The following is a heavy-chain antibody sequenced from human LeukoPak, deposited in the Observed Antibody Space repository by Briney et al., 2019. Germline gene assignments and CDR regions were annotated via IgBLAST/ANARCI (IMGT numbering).Heavy chain of an antibody. J-gene: IGHJ4*02. Sequence: PVKVSCKASGGTFSSYAIGWVRQAPGQGLEWMGGIIPIFGTANYAQKFQGRVTITTDESTSTAYMEPSSLRSEDTAVYYCARGGRYSYGPDYWGQGTLVTVSS. V-gene: IGHV1-69*05. CDR2: IIPIFGTA. CDR3: ARGGRYSYGPDY. CDR1: GGTFSSYA. D-gene: IGHD5-18*01.